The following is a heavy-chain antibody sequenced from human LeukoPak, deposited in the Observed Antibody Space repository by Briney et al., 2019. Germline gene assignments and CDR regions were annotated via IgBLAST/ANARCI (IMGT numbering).Heavy chain of an antibody. CDR1: GGSFSGYY. CDR3: ARAKAAAGTPAFDY. CDR2: INHSGST. D-gene: IGHD6-13*01. Sequence: PSETLSLTCAVYGGSFSGYYWSWIRQPPGKGLEWIGEINHSGSTNYNPSLKSRVTISVDTSKNQFSLKLSSVTAADTAVYYCARAKAAAGTPAFDYWGQGTLVTVSS. J-gene: IGHJ4*02. V-gene: IGHV4-34*01.